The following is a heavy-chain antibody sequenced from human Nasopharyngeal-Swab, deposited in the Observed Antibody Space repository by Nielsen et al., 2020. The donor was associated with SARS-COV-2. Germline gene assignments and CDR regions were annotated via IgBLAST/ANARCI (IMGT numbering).Heavy chain of an antibody. J-gene: IGHJ3*02. CDR1: GFTFSSYG. CDR2: IWYDGSYK. V-gene: IGHV3-33*01. CDR3: ARDRVGWLQLSPDAFDI. D-gene: IGHD5-24*01. Sequence: GGSLRLSCTVSGFTFSSYGMHWVRQAPGKGLEWVAVIWYDGSYKYYGDSVKGRFTISRDNSKNTLYLEMYNLRVEDTAAYYCARDRVGWLQLSPDAFDIWGQGTMVTVSS.